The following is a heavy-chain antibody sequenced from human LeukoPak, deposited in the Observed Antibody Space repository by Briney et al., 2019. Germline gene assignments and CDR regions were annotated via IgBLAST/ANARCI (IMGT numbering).Heavy chain of an antibody. D-gene: IGHD1-26*01. CDR2: INPSGDFR. CDR3: ARDYSGQWEQLTGWWIDP. J-gene: IGHJ5*02. CDR1: GYTFGTHW. Sequence: ASVKVSCKPSGYTFGTHWMHWVRQAPGQGLEWMAIINPSGDFRSYAQKSQGRVTVTRDMSTRTVYMELSDLRPEDTALYYCARDYSGQWEQLTGWWIDPWGQGTLVIVSS. V-gene: IGHV1-46*01.